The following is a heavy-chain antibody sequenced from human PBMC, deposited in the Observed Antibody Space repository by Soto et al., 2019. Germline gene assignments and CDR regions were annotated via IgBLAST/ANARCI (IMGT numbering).Heavy chain of an antibody. D-gene: IGHD6-19*01. CDR3: ARLTRIAVAGTPFDY. Sequence: QVQLQQWGAGLLKPSETLSLTCAVYGGSFSGYYWSWIRQPPGKGLEWIGEINHSGSTNYNPSLNMRVTISVHTPKNQFSPKLSSVTAADTAVYYCARLTRIAVAGTPFDYWGQGTLVTVSS. J-gene: IGHJ4*02. CDR1: GGSFSGYY. V-gene: IGHV4-34*01. CDR2: INHSGST.